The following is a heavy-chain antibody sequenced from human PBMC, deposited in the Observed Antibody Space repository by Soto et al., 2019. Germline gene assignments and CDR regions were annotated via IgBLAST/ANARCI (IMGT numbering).Heavy chain of an antibody. Sequence: SETLSLTCTVSGGSVSSGSYYWSWIRQPPGKGLEWIGYIYYSGSTNYNPSLKSRVTISVDTSKNQFSLKLSSVTAADKAVYYRARARCSGGDRYGSNDAFHIWGQGTMVTVSS. V-gene: IGHV4-61*01. D-gene: IGHD2-21*02. CDR3: ARARCSGGDRYGSNDAFHI. CDR2: IYYSGST. J-gene: IGHJ3*02. CDR1: GGSVSSGSYY.